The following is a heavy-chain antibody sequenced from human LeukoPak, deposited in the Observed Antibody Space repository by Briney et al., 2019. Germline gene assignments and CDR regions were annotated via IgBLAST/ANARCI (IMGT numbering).Heavy chain of an antibody. J-gene: IGHJ4*02. D-gene: IGHD2-2*02. V-gene: IGHV1-2*02. CDR2: INPNSGAT. Sequence: ASVKVSCKASGYTFTIYYMHWVRQAPGQGLEWMGGINPNSGATSYAQRFQGRVTMTRDTSISTAYMELSGLTSDDTAVYYCARNPPYCTSTSCYNDYWGQGTLVTVSS. CDR3: ARNPPYCTSTSCYNDY. CDR1: GYTFTIYY.